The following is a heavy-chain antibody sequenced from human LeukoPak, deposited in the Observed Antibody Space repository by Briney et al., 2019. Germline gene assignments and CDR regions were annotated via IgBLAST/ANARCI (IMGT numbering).Heavy chain of an antibody. J-gene: IGHJ4*02. CDR2: ISYDGSTK. CDR1: GFTFTSHG. D-gene: IGHD5-24*01. Sequence: GRSLRLSCGVSGFTFTSHGMHWVRQAPGKGLEWVTFISYDGSTKYYADSVKGRFTISRDNPKNTLYLQMNSLRAEDTAVYYCAKSDDYNDRYYFVSWGQGTLVTVSS. V-gene: IGHV3-30*18. CDR3: AKSDDYNDRYYFVS.